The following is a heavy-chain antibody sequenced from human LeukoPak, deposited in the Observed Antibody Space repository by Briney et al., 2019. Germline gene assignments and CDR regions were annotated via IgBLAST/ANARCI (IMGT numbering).Heavy chain of an antibody. Sequence: GGSLRLSCAASGFTFSSYDMHSVRQATGKGLEWVSAIGTAGDTYYPGSVKGRFTISRENAKNSLYLQMNSLRDGDTAVYYCARALRDAFDIWGQGTMVTVSS. CDR2: IGTAGDT. J-gene: IGHJ3*02. V-gene: IGHV3-13*01. CDR1: GFTFSSYD. CDR3: ARALRDAFDI. D-gene: IGHD4-17*01.